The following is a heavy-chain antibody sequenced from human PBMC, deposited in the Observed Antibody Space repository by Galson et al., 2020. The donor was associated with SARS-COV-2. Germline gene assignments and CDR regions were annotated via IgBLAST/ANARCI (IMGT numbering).Heavy chain of an antibody. D-gene: IGHD6-19*01. CDR3: ARDGQLSSGWAFDY. J-gene: IGHJ4*02. Sequence: GESLKISCAASGFTFSSHAIHWVRQAPGKGLEWVAQIFYDGSDKYYGDSVKGRFTISRDSSKNMVYLQMNNLKVDDTAVYYCARDGQLSSGWAFDYWGQGTLVTVS. V-gene: IGHV3-33*01. CDR1: GFTFSSHA. CDR2: IFYDGSDK.